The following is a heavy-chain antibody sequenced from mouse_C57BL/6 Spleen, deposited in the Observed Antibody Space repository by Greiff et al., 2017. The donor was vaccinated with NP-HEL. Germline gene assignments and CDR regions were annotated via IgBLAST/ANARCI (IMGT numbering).Heavy chain of an antibody. Sequence: VQLQQSGAELVRPGTSVKVSCKASGYAFTNYLIEWVKQRPGQGLEWIGVINPGSGGTNYNEKFKGKATLTADKSSSTAYMQLSSLTSEDSAVYFCARNYGPGGWFAYWGQGTLVTVSA. CDR1: GYAFTNYL. V-gene: IGHV1-54*01. J-gene: IGHJ3*01. CDR2: INPGSGGT. D-gene: IGHD1-2*01. CDR3: ARNYGPGGWFAY.